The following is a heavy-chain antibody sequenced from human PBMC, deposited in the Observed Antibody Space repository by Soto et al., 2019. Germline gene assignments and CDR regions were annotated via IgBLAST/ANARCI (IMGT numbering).Heavy chain of an antibody. CDR2: IYYSGST. D-gene: IGHD2-8*01. CDR3: ASSIVLMVYARTHYYYGMDV. Sequence: QVQLQESGPGLVKPSQTLSLTCTVSGGSISSGGYYWRWIRQHPGKGLEWIGYIYYSGSTYYNPSLKSRVTISVDTSKNQFSLKLSSVTAADTAVYYCASSIVLMVYARTHYYYGMDVWGQGTTVTVSS. J-gene: IGHJ6*02. V-gene: IGHV4-31*03. CDR1: GGSISSGGYY.